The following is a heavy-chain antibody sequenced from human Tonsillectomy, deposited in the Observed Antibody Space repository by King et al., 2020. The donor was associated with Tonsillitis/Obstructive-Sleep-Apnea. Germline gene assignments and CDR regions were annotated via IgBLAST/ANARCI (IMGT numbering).Heavy chain of an antibody. V-gene: IGHV4-34*01. J-gene: IGHJ5*02. CDR1: GGSFSGYY. D-gene: IGHD1/OR15-1a*01. CDR3: ATLVPLEKPSNWFDP. CDR2: INHSGST. Sequence: VQLQQWGAGLLKPSETLSLTCAVYGGSFSGYYWSWLRQPPGKGLEWIGEINHSGSTNYNPSLKSRVTISVDTSKNQFSLKLSSVTAADTAVYYCATLVPLEKPSNWFDPWGQGTLVTVSS.